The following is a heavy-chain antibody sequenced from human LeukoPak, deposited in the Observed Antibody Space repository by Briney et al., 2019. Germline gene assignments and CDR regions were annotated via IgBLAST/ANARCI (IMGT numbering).Heavy chain of an antibody. CDR1: GFTFSSYG. J-gene: IGHJ4*02. V-gene: IGHV3-30*02. D-gene: IGHD3-10*01. CDR3: ARSPRGDYFDY. CDR2: IRYDGNNK. Sequence: GGSLRLSCAASGFTFSSYGMHWVRQAPGKGLEWVTFIRYDGNNKYYADSVKGRFTISRDNSKNTLYLQMNSLRAEDTAVYYCARSPRGDYFDYWGQGTLVTVSS.